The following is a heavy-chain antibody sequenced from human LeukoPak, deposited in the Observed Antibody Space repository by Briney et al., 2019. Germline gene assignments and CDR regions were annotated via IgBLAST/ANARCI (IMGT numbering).Heavy chain of an antibody. D-gene: IGHD2-15*01. Sequence: PGGSLRLSCAASGFTVSSNYMSWVRQARGKGLVSVSRINNDGSRTTYADSVKGRFTISRDNAKNTVYLQMNNLRDEDTAVYYCVRETDCTGGSCYLSRWLDPWGQGTLVTVSS. V-gene: IGHV3-74*01. CDR1: GFTVSSNY. J-gene: IGHJ5*02. CDR2: INNDGSRT. CDR3: VRETDCTGGSCYLSRWLDP.